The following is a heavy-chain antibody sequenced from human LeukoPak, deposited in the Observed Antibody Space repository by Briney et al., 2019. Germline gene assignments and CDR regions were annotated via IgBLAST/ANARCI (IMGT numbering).Heavy chain of an antibody. CDR1: GFTFSSHW. V-gene: IGHV3-7*01. D-gene: IGHD3-9*01. CDR3: ARDYSILTGYFYGAYXHDAFDX. J-gene: IGHJ3*01. Sequence: GGSLRLSCAASGFTFSSHWMSWVRQAPGKGLEWVANIKQDGSEKYYVDSVKGRFTISRDNAKNSLYLQMNSLRAEDTAVYYCARDYSILTGYFYGAYXHDAFDXWGQGTMVTVS. CDR2: IKQDGSEK.